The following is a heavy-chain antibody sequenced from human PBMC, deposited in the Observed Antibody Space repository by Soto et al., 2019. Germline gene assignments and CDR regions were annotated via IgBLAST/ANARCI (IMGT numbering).Heavy chain of an antibody. CDR2: VWYDGGNK. Sequence: QVQLVESGGGVVQPGRSLRLSCAASGFTFRNYGMHWVRQAPAKGLEWVALVWYDGGNKNYVDSVKGRFTISRDNSKNTLYLQMNSLRDEDTAVYYCVRAAGYSGNDYVYYYGMDVWGQATTVTVSS. V-gene: IGHV3-33*01. J-gene: IGHJ6*02. D-gene: IGHD5-12*01. CDR3: VRAAGYSGNDYVYYYGMDV. CDR1: GFTFRNYG.